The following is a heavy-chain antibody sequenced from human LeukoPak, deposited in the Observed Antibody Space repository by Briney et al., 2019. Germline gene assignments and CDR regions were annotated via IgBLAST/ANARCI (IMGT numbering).Heavy chain of an antibody. J-gene: IGHJ6*03. CDR3: ATAGYDFWSGYPTYYYMDV. CDR1: GGSFSGYY. V-gene: IGHV4-34*01. CDR2: INHSGST. Sequence: SETLSLTSAVYGGSFSGYYWSWIRQPPGKGLEWIGEINHSGSTNYNPSLKSRVTISVDTSQNQFSLKLSSVTAADTAVYYCATAGYDFWSGYPTYYYMDVLGKGTTVTVSS. D-gene: IGHD3-3*01.